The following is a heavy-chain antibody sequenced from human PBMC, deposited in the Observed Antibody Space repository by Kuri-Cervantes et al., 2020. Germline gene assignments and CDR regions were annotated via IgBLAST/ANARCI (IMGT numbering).Heavy chain of an antibody. D-gene: IGHD4-17*01. V-gene: IGHV3-30-3*01. CDR3: ARGVGDYSAGAGY. CDR1: GFTFSSYA. J-gene: IGHJ4*02. Sequence: GESLQISCAASGFTFSSYAMHWVRQAPGKGLEWVAVISYDGSNKYYADSVKGRFTISRDNSKNTLYLQMNSLRAEDTAVYYCARGVGDYSAGAGYWGQGTLVTVSS. CDR2: ISYDGSNK.